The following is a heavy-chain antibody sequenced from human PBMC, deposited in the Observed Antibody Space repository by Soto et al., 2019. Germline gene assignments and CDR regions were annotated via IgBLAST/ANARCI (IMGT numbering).Heavy chain of an antibody. CDR3: ARDSALMVYAIPNYYYYGMDV. CDR2: IIPIFGTA. Sequence: SVKVSCKASGGTFSSYAISWVRQAPGQGLEWMGGIIPIFGTANYAQKFQGRVTITADESTSTAYMELSSLRSEDTAVYYCARDSALMVYAIPNYYYYGMDVWGQGTTVTVSS. CDR1: GGTFSSYA. D-gene: IGHD2-8*01. J-gene: IGHJ6*02. V-gene: IGHV1-69*13.